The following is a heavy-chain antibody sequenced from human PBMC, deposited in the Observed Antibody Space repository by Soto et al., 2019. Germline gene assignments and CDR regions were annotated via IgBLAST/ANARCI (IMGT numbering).Heavy chain of an antibody. Sequence: GESPKISCKGSGYSFTSYWIAWVRQMPGKGLEWMGIIYPDDSDTRYSPSFQGQVTISADKSISTAFLQWSSLKASDTAMYYCARHSSGFAAFDIWGQGTMVTVSS. CDR2: IYPDDSDT. D-gene: IGHD3-22*01. CDR3: ARHSSGFAAFDI. J-gene: IGHJ3*02. CDR1: GYSFTSYW. V-gene: IGHV5-51*01.